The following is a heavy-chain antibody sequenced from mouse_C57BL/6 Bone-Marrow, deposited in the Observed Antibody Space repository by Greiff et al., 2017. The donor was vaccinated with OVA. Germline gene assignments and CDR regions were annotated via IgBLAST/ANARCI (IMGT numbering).Heavy chain of an antibody. CDR1: GYTFTDYE. CDR2: IDPETGGT. D-gene: IGHD4-1*01. Sequence: QVQLQQSGAELVRPGASVTLSCKASGYTFTDYEMHWVKQTPVHGLEWIGAIDPETGGTAYNQKFKGTAILTADKSSSTAYMELRSLTSEDSAVYYCTKDWDGGYAMDYWGQGTSVTVSS. J-gene: IGHJ4*01. CDR3: TKDWDGGYAMDY. V-gene: IGHV1-15*01.